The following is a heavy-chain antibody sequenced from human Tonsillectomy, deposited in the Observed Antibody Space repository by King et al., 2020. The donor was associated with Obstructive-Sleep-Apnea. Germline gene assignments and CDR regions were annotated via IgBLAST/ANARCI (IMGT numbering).Heavy chain of an antibody. J-gene: IGHJ3*02. D-gene: IGHD3-10*01. CDR2: INNSGIT. CDR3: ARGGQFGDDAFDI. CDR1: GGSFSGYY. V-gene: IGHV4-34*01. Sequence: VQLQQWGAGLLKPSETLSLTCAVYGGSFSGYYWRWICQPPGKGLEWMGEINNSGITNYNPSLKSRVTISVDTSKNKFSLKLSSVTAADTAVYYCARGGQFGDDAFDIWGQGTMVTVSS.